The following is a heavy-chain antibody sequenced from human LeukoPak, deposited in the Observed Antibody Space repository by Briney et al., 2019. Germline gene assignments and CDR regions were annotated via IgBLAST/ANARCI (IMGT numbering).Heavy chain of an antibody. CDR2: IWSDGSNK. J-gene: IGHJ4*02. CDR3: ARRRYSVYDFDY. V-gene: IGHV3-33*08. CDR1: GFTFSTSE. Sequence: GGSLRLSCAASGFTFSTSEMNWVRQAPGKGLEWVAVIWSDGSNKYYADSVKGRFTISRDNSKNTLYLQMNSLRAEDTAVYYCARRRYSVYDFDYWGQGTLVTVSS. D-gene: IGHD5/OR15-5a*01.